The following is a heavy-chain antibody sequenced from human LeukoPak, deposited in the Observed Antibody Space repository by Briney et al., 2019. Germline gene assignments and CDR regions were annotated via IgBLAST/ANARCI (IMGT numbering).Heavy chain of an antibody. CDR2: ISWNSDNI. CDR3: ARVPSPLVGPGLYFDY. J-gene: IGHJ4*02. Sequence: GGSLRLSCAASGFTFDDYAIHWVRQAPGKGLEWISGISWNSDNIGYADSVKGRFTLSRDNAKNSLYLQMNSLRAEDTAFYYCARVPSPLVGPGLYFDYWGQGTLVTVSS. V-gene: IGHV3-9*01. CDR1: GFTFDDYA. D-gene: IGHD1-26*01.